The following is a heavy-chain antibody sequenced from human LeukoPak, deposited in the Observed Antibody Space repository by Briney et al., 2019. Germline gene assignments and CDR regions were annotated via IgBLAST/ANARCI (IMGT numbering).Heavy chain of an antibody. D-gene: IGHD3-22*01. CDR3: ARSTVGEYDSSLAY. CDR1: GGSISSYY. V-gene: IGHV4-59*01. CDR2: IYYSGSA. J-gene: IGHJ4*02. Sequence: SETLSLTCTVSGGSISSYYWSWIRQPPGKGLEWIGYIYYSGSANYNPSLKSRVTISVDTSKNQFSLQLSSVTAADTAVYYCARSTVGEYDSSLAYWGQGTLVTVSS.